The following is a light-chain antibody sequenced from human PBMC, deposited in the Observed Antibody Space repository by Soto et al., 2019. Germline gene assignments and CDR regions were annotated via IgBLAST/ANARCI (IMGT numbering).Light chain of an antibody. CDR3: QQRSNWPPVT. Sequence: EIGLTQSRATLSLSPGERATLSCRASQSVSNYLAWYQQKPGQAPRLLIYDASNRATGIPARFSGSGSGTDFTLTISRLEPEDFAIYYCQQRSNWPPVTFGGGTKVEIK. CDR1: QSVSNY. V-gene: IGKV3-11*01. J-gene: IGKJ4*01. CDR2: DAS.